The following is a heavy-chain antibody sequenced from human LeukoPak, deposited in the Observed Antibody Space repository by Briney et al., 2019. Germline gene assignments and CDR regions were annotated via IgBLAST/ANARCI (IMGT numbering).Heavy chain of an antibody. D-gene: IGHD1-26*01. CDR3: AKRGAEVGTTVAPGDY. Sequence: GGSLRLSCAASGFAFRRHNMHWARQAPGKGPEWISLIEDNGRDKFYADSVRGRLTISKDNSKNTLYLQMNSLRAEDTAVYYCAKRGAEVGTTVAPGDYWGQGTLLTVSS. J-gene: IGHJ4*02. V-gene: IGHV3-30*02. CDR2: IEDNGRDK. CDR1: GFAFRRHN.